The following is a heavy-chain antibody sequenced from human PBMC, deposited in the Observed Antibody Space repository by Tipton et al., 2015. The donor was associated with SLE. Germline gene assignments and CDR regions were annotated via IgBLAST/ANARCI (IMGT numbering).Heavy chain of an antibody. CDR3: ASGPDYYDSSGYYPPDY. D-gene: IGHD3-22*01. V-gene: IGHV4-31*03. CDR2: IYYSGST. CDR1: GGSISSGGYY. J-gene: IGHJ4*02. Sequence: TLSLTCTVSGGSISSGGYYWSWIRQHPGKGLEWIGYIYYSGSTYYNPSLKSRVTISVDTSKNQFSLKLSSVTAADTAVYYCASGPDYYDSSGYYPPDYWGQGTLVTVSS.